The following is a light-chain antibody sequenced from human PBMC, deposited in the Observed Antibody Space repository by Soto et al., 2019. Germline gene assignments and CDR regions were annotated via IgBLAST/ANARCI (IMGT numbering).Light chain of an antibody. Sequence: IQLTHSPSSLSASVGDRVTITCRASPAIASFLAWYQQKPGTAPELLIYGASTLQSGVPSRFSGSRSGTDYTLTIASLQPEDFATYYCQQLNGSPWTFGQGTKVEIK. CDR2: GAS. CDR3: QQLNGSPWT. CDR1: PAIASF. J-gene: IGKJ1*01. V-gene: IGKV1-9*01.